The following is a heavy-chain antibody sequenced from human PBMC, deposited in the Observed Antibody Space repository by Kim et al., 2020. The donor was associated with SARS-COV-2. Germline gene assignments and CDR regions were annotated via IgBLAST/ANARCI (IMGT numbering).Heavy chain of an antibody. V-gene: IGHV5-51*01. CDR2: IYPGDSDT. D-gene: IGHD3-22*01. CDR1: GYSFTSYW. Sequence: GESLKISCKGSGYSFTSYWIGWVRQMPGKGLEWMGIIYPGDSDTRYSPSFQGQVTISADKSISTAYLQWSSLKASDTAMYYCARLKGSYYYDSSGYALDYWGQGTLVTVSS. J-gene: IGHJ4*02. CDR3: ARLKGSYYYDSSGYALDY.